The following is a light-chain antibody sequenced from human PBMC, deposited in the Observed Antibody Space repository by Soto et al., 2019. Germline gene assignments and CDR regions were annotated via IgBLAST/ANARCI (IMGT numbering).Light chain of an antibody. Sequence: QSALTQPASVSGSPGQSITISCTGTSSDVGGYNYVSWYQQYPGKAPKLMIYDVSNRPSGVSNRFSGSKSGNTASLTISGLQAEDEADYYCSSYTISNTLVFGSGTKAHRP. V-gene: IGLV2-14*01. CDR3: SSYTISNTLV. J-gene: IGLJ1*01. CDR1: SSDVGGYNY. CDR2: DVS.